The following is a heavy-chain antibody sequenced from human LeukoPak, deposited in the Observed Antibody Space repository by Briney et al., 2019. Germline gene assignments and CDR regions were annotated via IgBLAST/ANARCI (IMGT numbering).Heavy chain of an antibody. CDR3: ARAKQVAYYYYYMDV. CDR2: IYTSGGT. Sequence: PSETLSLTCTVSGGSISSYYWSWIRQPAGKGLEWIGRIYTSGGTNYNPSLKSRVTMSLDTSKNRFSLKLSSVTAADTAVYYCARAKQVAYYYYYMDVWGKGTTVTVSS. J-gene: IGHJ6*03. CDR1: GGSISSYY. V-gene: IGHV4-4*07. D-gene: IGHD6-6*01.